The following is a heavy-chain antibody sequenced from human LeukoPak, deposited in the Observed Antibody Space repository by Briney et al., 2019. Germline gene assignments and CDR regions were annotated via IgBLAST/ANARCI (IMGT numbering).Heavy chain of an antibody. V-gene: IGHV4-39*06. CDR3: ARESPAANPRDY. J-gene: IGHJ4*02. CDR2: IYYSGST. CDR1: GGSISSSSYY. D-gene: IGHD2-2*01. Sequence: TPSQTLSLTCTVSGGSISSSSYYWAWIRQPPGKSLERIGSIYYSGSTYYNPSLNRRFPISIAASNNQFTLKLSSLTASDRAVYYCARESPAANPRDYWGQGTLVTVSS.